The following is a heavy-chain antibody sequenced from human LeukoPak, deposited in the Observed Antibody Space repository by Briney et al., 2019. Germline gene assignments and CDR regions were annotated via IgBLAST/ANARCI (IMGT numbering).Heavy chain of an antibody. D-gene: IGHD4-17*01. V-gene: IGHV3-7*01. CDR3: ARVPPNTVTTLQYFDY. CDR2: IKQDGSEK. CDR1: GFTFSSYW. J-gene: IGHJ4*02. Sequence: GGSLRLSCAASGFTFSSYWMGWVRQAPGKGLEWVANIKQDGSEKYYVDSVKGRFTISRDNAKNSLYLQMNSLRAEDTAVYYCARVPPNTVTTLQYFDYWGQGTLVTVSS.